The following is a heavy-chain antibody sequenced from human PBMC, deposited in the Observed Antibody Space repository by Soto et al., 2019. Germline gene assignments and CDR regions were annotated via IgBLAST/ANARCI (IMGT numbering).Heavy chain of an antibody. CDR3: ARIASGTEYYGMDV. D-gene: IGHD3-10*01. V-gene: IGHV4-61*01. CDR1: GGSVSSGSYY. J-gene: IGHJ6*02. CDR2: IYYSGST. Sequence: PSETLSLTCTVSGGSVSSGSYYWSWIRQPPGKGLEWIGYIYYSGSTNYNPSLKSRVTISVDTSKNQFSLKLSSVTAADTAVYYCARIASGTEYYGMDVWGQGTRVTVSS.